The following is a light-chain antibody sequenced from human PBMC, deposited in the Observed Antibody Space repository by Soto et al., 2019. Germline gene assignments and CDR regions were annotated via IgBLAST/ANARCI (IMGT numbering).Light chain of an antibody. CDR2: DAS. Sequence: EIVLTQSPATLSLSPGERATLSCRASQGVSSYLAWYQQKPGQAPRLLIYDASNRATGIPARFSGSGSGTDFTLTISSLEPEDFAVYYCQQRSNWPPGLTFGAGTKVEIK. CDR1: QGVSSY. V-gene: IGKV3-11*01. J-gene: IGKJ4*01. CDR3: QQRSNWPPGLT.